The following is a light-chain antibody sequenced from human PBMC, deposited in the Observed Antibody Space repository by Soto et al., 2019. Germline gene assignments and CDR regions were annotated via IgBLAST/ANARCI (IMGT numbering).Light chain of an antibody. V-gene: IGKV3-20*01. CDR1: QSVSSSY. CDR2: GAS. CDR3: HEYGSSTWT. Sequence: EIVLTQSPGTLSLSPGERATLSCRASQSVSSSYLAWYQQKPGQAPRLLIYGASSRATGIPDRFSGSGSGTDFTLTISRLEPEEFAVYYCHEYGSSTWTCGQGTKVEIK. J-gene: IGKJ1*01.